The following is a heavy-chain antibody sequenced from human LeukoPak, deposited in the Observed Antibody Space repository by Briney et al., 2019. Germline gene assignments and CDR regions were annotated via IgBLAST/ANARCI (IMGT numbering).Heavy chain of an antibody. V-gene: IGHV4-59*01. Sequence: PSETLSLTCTVSVGSISSYYWSCIRQPPGKGREWRGDINYCVNTNYNPSLKSRVTISVDTSKNQFSLKLNSVTAADTAVYYCARADPISGTYSPFDYWGQGTLVTVSS. D-gene: IGHD1-26*01. CDR2: INYCVNT. CDR3: ARADPISGTYSPFDY. J-gene: IGHJ4*02. CDR1: VGSISSYY.